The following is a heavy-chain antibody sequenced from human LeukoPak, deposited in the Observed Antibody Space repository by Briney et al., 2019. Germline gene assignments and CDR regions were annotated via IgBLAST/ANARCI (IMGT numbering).Heavy chain of an antibody. Sequence: SETLSLTCTVSGGSISSISYYWGWIRQPPGKGLEWIGSIYYGGSTYYNPSLKSRVTISVDTSKNQFSLKLSSVTAADTAVYYCARGRCPRGYVYGVFTTAVTWFDPWGQGTLVTVSS. CDR3: ARGRCPRGYVYGVFTTAVTWFDP. D-gene: IGHD5-18*01. J-gene: IGHJ5*02. CDR2: IYYGGST. V-gene: IGHV4-39*07. CDR1: GGSISSISYY.